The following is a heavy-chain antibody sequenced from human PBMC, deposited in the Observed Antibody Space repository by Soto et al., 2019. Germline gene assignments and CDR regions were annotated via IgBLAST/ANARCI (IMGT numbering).Heavy chain of an antibody. Sequence: QVQLVQSGAEVKKPGSSVKVSCKASGGTFSSYTISWVRQAPGQGLEWMGRIIPILGIANYAQKFQGRVTINADNSTSTAYMELSSLRSEDTAVYYCARAATRQYGSGSYIDYWGQGTLVTVSS. CDR3: ARAATRQYGSGSYIDY. V-gene: IGHV1-69*02. CDR2: IIPILGIA. D-gene: IGHD3-10*01. CDR1: GGTFSSYT. J-gene: IGHJ4*02.